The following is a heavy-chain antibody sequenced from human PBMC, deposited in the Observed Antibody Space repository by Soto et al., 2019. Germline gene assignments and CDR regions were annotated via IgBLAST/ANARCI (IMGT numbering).Heavy chain of an antibody. Sequence: SETLSLTCTVSGGSISSGGYYWSWIRQHPGKGLEWIGYIYYSGSTYYNPSLKSRVTISVDTSKNQFSLKLSSVTAADTAVYYCARGDLVSLVGATPYYCDYWGQGTLVTVSS. CDR2: IYYSGST. D-gene: IGHD1-26*01. CDR3: ARGDLVSLVGATPYYCDY. V-gene: IGHV4-31*03. J-gene: IGHJ4*02. CDR1: GGSISSGGYY.